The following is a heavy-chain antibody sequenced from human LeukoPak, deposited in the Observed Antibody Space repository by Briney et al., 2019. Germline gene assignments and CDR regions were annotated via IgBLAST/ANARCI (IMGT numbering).Heavy chain of an antibody. CDR2: TYYRSKWYN. J-gene: IGHJ6*02. D-gene: IGHD3-10*01. CDR3: ARDRITMVRGVPYDYFAMDV. CDR1: GDSVSRDSAA. V-gene: IGHV6-1*01. Sequence: SQTLSLTCTISGDSVSRDSAAWNWIRQSPSRGLEWLGRTYYRSKWYNEYAVAVKSRAIISPDTATNAFSLQLNSVSPEDTAVYFCARDRITMVRGVPYDYFAMDVWGQGTTVTVSS.